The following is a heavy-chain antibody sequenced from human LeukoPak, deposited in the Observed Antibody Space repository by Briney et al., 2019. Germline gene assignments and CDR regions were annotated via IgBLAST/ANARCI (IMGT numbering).Heavy chain of an antibody. CDR1: GYTFTSYA. V-gene: IGHV1-3*03. CDR3: ARVNSYYDSSGYSY. J-gene: IGHJ4*02. CDR2: INAGNGNT. D-gene: IGHD3-22*01. Sequence: ASVKVSCKASGYTFTSYAMHWVRQAPGQRLEWMGWINAGNGNTKYSQEFQGRVTITRDTSASTAYMELSSLRSEDTAVYYCARVNSYYDSSGYSYWGQGTLVTVSS.